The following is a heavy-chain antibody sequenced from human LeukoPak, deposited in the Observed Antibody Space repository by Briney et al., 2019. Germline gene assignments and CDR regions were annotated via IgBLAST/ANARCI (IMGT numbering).Heavy chain of an antibody. CDR2: ISSSGSTK. CDR1: GFTFSDYY. V-gene: IGHV3-11*01. J-gene: IGHJ5*02. CDR3: ARDSTSVGAFDP. Sequence: GGSLRLSCAASGFTFSDYYMSWIRPAPGKGLEGVSYISSSGSTKYYADSVKGRFTVSRDNAKNSLDLQMNSLRADDTAVYYCARDSTSVGAFDPWGQGALVTVSS.